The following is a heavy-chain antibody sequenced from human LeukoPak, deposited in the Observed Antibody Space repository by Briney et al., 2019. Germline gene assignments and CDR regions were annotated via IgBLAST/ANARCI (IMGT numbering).Heavy chain of an antibody. CDR2: ISSSSSYI. V-gene: IGHV3-21*01. CDR1: GFTFSSYT. Sequence: PGRSLRLSCAASGFTFSSYTMNWVRQAPGQGLDWVSSISSSSSYIYYADSVKGRFTISRDNAKNSLNLQMNSLRAEDTAVYYCARDWEGPLGYFDYWGQGTLVTVPS. CDR3: ARDWEGPLGYFDY. J-gene: IGHJ4*02. D-gene: IGHD1-26*01.